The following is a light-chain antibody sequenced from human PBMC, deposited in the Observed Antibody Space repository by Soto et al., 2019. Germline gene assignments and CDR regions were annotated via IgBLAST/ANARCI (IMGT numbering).Light chain of an antibody. CDR1: RTVRDSY. Sequence: ETVLTQSPGTLSLSPRETATLSCMASRTVRDSYLAWYQQKPGQVPRLLIYGASSRATGIPDRFSGSGSGTDFTLTISRLEPEDFAVYYCQQYGSSPPGFTFGPGDKVDIK. V-gene: IGKV3-20*01. CDR2: GAS. J-gene: IGKJ3*01. CDR3: QQYGSSPPGFT.